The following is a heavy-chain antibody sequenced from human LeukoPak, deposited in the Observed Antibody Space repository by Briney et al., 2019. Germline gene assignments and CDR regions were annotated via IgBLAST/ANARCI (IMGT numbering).Heavy chain of an antibody. D-gene: IGHD3-9*01. J-gene: IGHJ4*02. Sequence: PGGSLRLSCAASGFTFSSYAMSWVRQAPGKGLEWVSAISGSGGSTYYADSVKGRFTISRDNSKNTLYLQMNSLRAEDTAVYYCAIHYDILTGYYTAFDYWGQGTLVTVSS. CDR2: ISGSGGST. CDR1: GFTFSSYA. CDR3: AIHYDILTGYYTAFDY. V-gene: IGHV3-23*01.